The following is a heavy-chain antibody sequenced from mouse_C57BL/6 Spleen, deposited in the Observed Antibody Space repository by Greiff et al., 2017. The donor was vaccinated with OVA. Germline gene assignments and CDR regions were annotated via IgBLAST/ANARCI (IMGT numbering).Heavy chain of an antibody. CDR1: GYTFTSYW. D-gene: IGHD2-4*01. J-gene: IGHJ4*01. V-gene: IGHV1-52*01. CDR2: IDPSDSET. CDR3: ARRGYDYDDYYAMDY. Sequence: QVQLQQPGAELVRPGSSVKLSCKASGYTFTSYWMHWVKQRPIQGLEWIGNIDPSDSETHYNQKFKDKATLTVDKSSSTAYMQRSSLTSEDSAVYYCARRGYDYDDYYAMDYWGQGTSVTVSS.